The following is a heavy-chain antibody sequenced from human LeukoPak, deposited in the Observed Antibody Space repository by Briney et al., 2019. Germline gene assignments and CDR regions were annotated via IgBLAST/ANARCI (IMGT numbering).Heavy chain of an antibody. D-gene: IGHD3-10*01. V-gene: IGHV5-51*01. J-gene: IGHJ6*03. CDR3: ASSIIRGGYYYYMDV. CDR1: GYSFTTYW. CDR2: IYPGDSDT. Sequence: GESLKISCKGSGYSFTTYWIGWVRQRPGKGLEWMGIIYPGDSDTRYSPSLQGQVTISADKSISTAYLQWSSLKASDTAMYYCASSIIRGGYYYYMDVWGKGTTVTVAS.